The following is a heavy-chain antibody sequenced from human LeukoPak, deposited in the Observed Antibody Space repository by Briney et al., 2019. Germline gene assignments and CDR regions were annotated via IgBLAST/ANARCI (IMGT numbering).Heavy chain of an antibody. V-gene: IGHV1-69*13. CDR2: IIPMLGTP. J-gene: IGHJ4*02. CDR1: GGTFSTFV. Sequence: GALVKVSCKTSGGTFSTFVLSWVRQAPGQGLEWMGGIIPMLGTPNYAQKFQDRVTITADESTSTAYMELSSLRSEDTAVYYCARGMDDYIVATTSFEYWGQGTLVTVSS. CDR3: ARGMDDYIVATTSFEY. D-gene: IGHD5-12*01.